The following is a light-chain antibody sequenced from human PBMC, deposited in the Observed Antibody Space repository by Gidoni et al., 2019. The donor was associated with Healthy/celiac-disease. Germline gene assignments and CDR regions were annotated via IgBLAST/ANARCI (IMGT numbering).Light chain of an antibody. V-gene: IGLV1-44*01. CDR2: SNN. CDR3: AAWDDSLNGFWV. Sequence: QSVLTQPPSASGTPAQRVTISCSGSSPNIGSNTVNWYQQLPGTAPKLLIYSNNQRPSGVPDRFSGSKSGTSASLAISGLQSEDEADYYCAAWDDSLNGFWVFGGGTKLTVL. CDR1: SPNIGSNT. J-gene: IGLJ3*02.